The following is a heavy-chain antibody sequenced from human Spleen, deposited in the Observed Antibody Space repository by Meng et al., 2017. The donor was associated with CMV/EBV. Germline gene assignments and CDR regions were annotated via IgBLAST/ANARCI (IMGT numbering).Heavy chain of an antibody. D-gene: IGHD6-19*01. J-gene: IGHJ6*02. CDR2: ISSSGSTI. CDR1: GFTFSDYY. V-gene: IGHV3-11*01. CDR3: ARESDIEVAGGYYYGMDV. Sequence: GGSLRLSCAASGFTFSDYYMSWIRQAPGKGLEWVSYISSSGSTIYYADSVKGRFTISRDNAKNSLYLQMNSLRAEDTAVYYCARESDIEVAGGYYYGMDVWGQGTTVTVSS.